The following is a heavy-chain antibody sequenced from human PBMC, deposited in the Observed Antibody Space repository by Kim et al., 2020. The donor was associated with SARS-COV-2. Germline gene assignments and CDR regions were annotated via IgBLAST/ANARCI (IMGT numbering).Heavy chain of an antibody. Sequence: SETLSLTCAVYGGSFSGYYWSWIRQPPGKGLEWIGEINHSGSTNYNPSLKSRVTISVDTSKNQFSLKLSSVTAADTAVYYCARGPTIFGVVIMRGIWFDPWGQRTLVTVSS. CDR1: GGSFSGYY. J-gene: IGHJ5*02. V-gene: IGHV4-34*01. D-gene: IGHD3-3*01. CDR3: ARGPTIFGVVIMRGIWFDP. CDR2: INHSGST.